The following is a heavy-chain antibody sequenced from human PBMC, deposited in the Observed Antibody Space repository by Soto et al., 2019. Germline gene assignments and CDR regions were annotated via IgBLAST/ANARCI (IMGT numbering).Heavy chain of an antibody. J-gene: IGHJ4*02. Sequence: GAEVKKPGASVKVSCRASGYTFASYGISWVRQAPGQGLEWMGWISGYSGNTKYAQNFQGRVTMTTDTSTDTAYMELRSLRSDDTAVYYCARETSVDYWGQGTLVTVSS. CDR1: GYTFASYG. V-gene: IGHV1-18*04. CDR3: ARETSVDY. CDR2: ISGYSGNT. D-gene: IGHD6-19*01.